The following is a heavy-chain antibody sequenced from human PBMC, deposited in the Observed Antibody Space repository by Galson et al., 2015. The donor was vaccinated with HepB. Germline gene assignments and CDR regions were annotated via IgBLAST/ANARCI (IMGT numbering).Heavy chain of an antibody. CDR3: ARDKDLDFDY. Sequence: SLRLSCAASGFTYSSYSMNWVRQAPGKGLEWISCISTSGDTIYYADSVKGRFVISRDNVKNSLYLQMNSLRAEDTVVYYCARDKDLDFDYWGQGTLVTVSS. CDR1: GFTYSSYS. CDR2: ISTSGDTI. V-gene: IGHV3-48*01. J-gene: IGHJ4*02.